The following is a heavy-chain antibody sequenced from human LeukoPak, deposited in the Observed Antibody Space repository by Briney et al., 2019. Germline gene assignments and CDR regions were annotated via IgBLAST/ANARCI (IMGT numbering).Heavy chain of an antibody. D-gene: IGHD2-8*02. CDR2: IYYSGST. J-gene: IGHJ6*02. CDR3: ARLLSVRYGMDV. V-gene: IGHV4-59*08. CDR1: GGSISSYY. Sequence: PSETLSLTCTVSGGSISSYYWSWIRQPPGKGLEWIGYIYYSGSTNYNPSLKSRVTISVDTSKNQFSLKLSSVTAADTAVYYCARLLSVRYGMDVWGQGTTVTVSS.